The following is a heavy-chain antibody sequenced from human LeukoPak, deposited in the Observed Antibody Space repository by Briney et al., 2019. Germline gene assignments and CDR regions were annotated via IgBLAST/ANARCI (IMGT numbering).Heavy chain of an antibody. J-gene: IGHJ1*01. Sequence: PSETLSLTCTVSGGSISSSNYYWGWIRQPPGKGLEWIGSIYYSGSTYYNPSLKSRVTISVDTSKNQLSLKLSSVTAADTAVYYCARGAVASSLPEYFRHWGQGTLVTVSS. CDR3: ARGAVASSLPEYFRH. CDR1: GGSISSSNYY. V-gene: IGHV4-39*01. CDR2: IYYSGST. D-gene: IGHD6-19*01.